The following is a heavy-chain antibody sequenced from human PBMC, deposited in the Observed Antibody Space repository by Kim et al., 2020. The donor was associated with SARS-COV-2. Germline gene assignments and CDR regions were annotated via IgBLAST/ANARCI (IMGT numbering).Heavy chain of an antibody. CDR2: IYYSGST. V-gene: IGHV4-39*02. J-gene: IGHJ6*02. Sequence: SETLSLTCSVSGGSISSSSYYWAWIRQPPGKGLEWIGNIYYSGSTYYNPSFKSRVTISVDTPKNHFSLKLRSVTAADTAVYFCATRRAYGYYHMDVWGQGTTVTVSS. CDR1: GGSISSSSYY. D-gene: IGHD4-17*01. CDR3: ATRRAYGYYHMDV.